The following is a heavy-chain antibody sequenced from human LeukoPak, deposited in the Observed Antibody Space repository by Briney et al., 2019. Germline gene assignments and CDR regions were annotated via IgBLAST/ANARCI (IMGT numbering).Heavy chain of an antibody. CDR1: GYTFTGYY. CDR3: ARGDLGDYYYYYYMDV. CDR2: INTNTGNP. Sequence: ASVKVSCKASGYTFTGYYMHWVRQAPGQGLEWMGWINTNTGNPTYAQSFTGRFVFSLDTSVSTAYLQISSLKAEDTAVYYCARGDLGDYYYYYYMDVWGKGTTVTVSS. D-gene: IGHD3-16*01. J-gene: IGHJ6*03. V-gene: IGHV7-4-1*02.